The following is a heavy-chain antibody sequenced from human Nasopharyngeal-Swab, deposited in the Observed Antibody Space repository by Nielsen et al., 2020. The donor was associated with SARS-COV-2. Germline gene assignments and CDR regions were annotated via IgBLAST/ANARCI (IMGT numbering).Heavy chain of an antibody. V-gene: IGHV4-34*01. Sequence: SQTLSTCAVYGGSFSGYYWSWIRQPPGKGLEWIGEINHSGSTNYNPSLKSRVTISVDTSKNQFSLKLSSVTAADTAVYYCARHTANTEDWGQGTLVTVSS. J-gene: IGHJ4*02. CDR3: ARHTANTED. CDR2: INHSGST. CDR1: GGSFSGYY. D-gene: IGHD5-18*01.